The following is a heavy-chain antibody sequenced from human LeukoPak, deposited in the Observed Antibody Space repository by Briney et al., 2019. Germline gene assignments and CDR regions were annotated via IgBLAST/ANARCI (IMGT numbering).Heavy chain of an antibody. CDR1: GYTFTGYY. CDR3: ARDRSLRVGATSMSAFDI. Sequence: ASVEVSCKASGYTFTGYYMHWVRQAPGQGLEWMGGIIPIFGTANYAQKFQGRVTITADESTSTAYMELSSLRSEDTAVYYCARDRSLRVGATSMSAFDIWGQGTMVTVSS. V-gene: IGHV1-69*13. CDR2: IIPIFGTA. J-gene: IGHJ3*02. D-gene: IGHD1-26*01.